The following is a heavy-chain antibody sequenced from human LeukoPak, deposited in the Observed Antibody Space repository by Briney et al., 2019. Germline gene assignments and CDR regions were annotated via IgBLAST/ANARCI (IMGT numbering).Heavy chain of an antibody. D-gene: IGHD2-2*02. CDR3: AKDPCCSSTSCYTNVAEYFQH. V-gene: IGHV3-23*01. CDR1: GFTFSSYA. Sequence: PGGSLRLSCAASGFTFSSYAMSWVRQAPGKGLEWVSAISGSGGSTYYADSVKGRFTISRDNSKNTLYLQMNSLRAEDTAVYYCAKDPCCSSTSCYTNVAEYFQHWGQGTLVTVSS. J-gene: IGHJ1*01. CDR2: ISGSGGST.